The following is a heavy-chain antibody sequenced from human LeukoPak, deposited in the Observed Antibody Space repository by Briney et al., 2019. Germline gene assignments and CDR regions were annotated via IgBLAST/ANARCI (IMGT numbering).Heavy chain of an antibody. CDR1: GYTLTELS. CDR2: FDPEGGET. CDR3: ATAHIVATILNWFDP. V-gene: IGHV1-24*01. J-gene: IGHJ5*02. D-gene: IGHD5-12*01. Sequence: ASVKVSCKVSGYTLTELSMHWVRQAPGKGLEWMGGFDPEGGETIYAQKFQGRVTMTEDTPTDTAYMELSSLRSEDTAVYYCATAHIVATILNWFDPWGQGTLVTVSS.